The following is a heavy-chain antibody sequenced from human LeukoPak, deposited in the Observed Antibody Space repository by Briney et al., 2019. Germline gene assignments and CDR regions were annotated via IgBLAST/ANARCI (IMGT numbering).Heavy chain of an antibody. Sequence: ASATVSCKAFGYTFTSYAMHWVRQAPGQRLEWMGRINAGNGNTKYSQKFQGRVTITRDTSASTAYMELSSLRSEDTAVYYCAVTSYGGNLWFDYWGQGTLVTVSS. CDR3: AVTSYGGNLWFDY. J-gene: IGHJ4*02. D-gene: IGHD4-23*01. CDR2: INAGNGNT. CDR1: GYTFTSYA. V-gene: IGHV1-3*01.